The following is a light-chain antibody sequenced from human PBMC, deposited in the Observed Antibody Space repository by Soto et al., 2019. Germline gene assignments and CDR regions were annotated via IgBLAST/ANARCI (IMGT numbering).Light chain of an antibody. CDR3: SSYTSTSAPYV. CDR1: SSDIGGYDY. Sequence: QSALTQPASVSGFPGQSITISCTGTSSDIGGYDYASWYQQHPGKAPKLIIYDVSGRPSGVPNRFSGSKSANTASLTISGLQAEDEADYHCSSYTSTSAPYVFGTGTKVTVL. V-gene: IGLV2-14*03. CDR2: DVS. J-gene: IGLJ1*01.